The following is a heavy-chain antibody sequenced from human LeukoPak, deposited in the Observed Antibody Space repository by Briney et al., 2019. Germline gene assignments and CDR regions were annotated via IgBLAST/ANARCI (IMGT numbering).Heavy chain of an antibody. J-gene: IGHJ4*02. V-gene: IGHV4-34*01. CDR2: INHSGST. CDR3: ARGRDYYGSGNYSTFDY. CDR1: GGSFRGYY. Sequence: SETLSLTYAVYGGSFRGYYWSWIRQPPGKGLEWIGEINHSGSTNYNPSLKSRVTISVDTSKNQFSLKLSSVTAADTAVYYCARGRDYYGSGNYSTFDYWGQGTLVTVSS. D-gene: IGHD3-10*01.